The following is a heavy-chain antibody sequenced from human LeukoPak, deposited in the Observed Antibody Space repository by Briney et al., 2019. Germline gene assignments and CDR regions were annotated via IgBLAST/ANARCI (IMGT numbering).Heavy chain of an antibody. J-gene: IGHJ4*02. CDR3: AKRTYDSSGSIDY. Sequence: GGSLRLSCAASGFTFSSYGMHWVRQAPGKGLEWVAFIRYDGSNKYYADSVKGRFTISRDNSKNTLYLQMNSLRVEDTAVYYCAKRTYDSSGSIDYWGQGTLVTVSS. V-gene: IGHV3-30*02. CDR1: GFTFSSYG. D-gene: IGHD3-22*01. CDR2: IRYDGSNK.